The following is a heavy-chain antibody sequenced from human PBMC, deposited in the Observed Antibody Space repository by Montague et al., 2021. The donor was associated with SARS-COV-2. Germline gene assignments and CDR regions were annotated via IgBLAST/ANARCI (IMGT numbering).Heavy chain of an antibody. V-gene: IGHV4-61*02. CDR3: AREWVYYDILTGYRNWFDP. J-gene: IGHJ5*02. Sequence: TQSLTCTVSGGSISSGSYYWSWIRQPAGKGLEWIGRIYTSGSTNYNPSLKSRVTISVDTSKNQFSLKLSSVTAADTAVYYCAREWVYYDILTGYRNWFDPWGQGTLVTVSS. D-gene: IGHD3-9*01. CDR2: IYTSGST. CDR1: GGSISSGSYY.